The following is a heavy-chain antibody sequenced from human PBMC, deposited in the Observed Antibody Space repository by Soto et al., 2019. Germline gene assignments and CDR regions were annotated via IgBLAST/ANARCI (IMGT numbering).Heavy chain of an antibody. D-gene: IGHD3-9*01. Sequence: QVQLQESGPGLVNPSGTLSLTCAVSGGSITSNWCSWVRQPPGKGLEWIGEIHHSGCFNYNPSLRTRVTISIDKSKNQFSLKLTSVTAADTAVHYCVRHDWDRFDPWGQGTLVTVSS. V-gene: IGHV4-4*02. CDR1: GGSITSNW. J-gene: IGHJ5*02. CDR2: IHHSGCF. CDR3: VRHDWDRFDP.